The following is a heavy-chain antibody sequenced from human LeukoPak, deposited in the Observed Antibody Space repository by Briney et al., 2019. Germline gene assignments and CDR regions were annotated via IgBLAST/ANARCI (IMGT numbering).Heavy chain of an antibody. V-gene: IGHV3-7*01. J-gene: IGHJ3*01. CDR3: VAWGNSGNS. D-gene: IGHD1-26*01. CDR2: MNGDGSQI. CDR1: GFTFSSYS. Sequence: GGSLRLSCAASGFTFSSYSMNWVRQAPAKGLEWVAHMNGDGSQIYYMDFVKGRFTISRDNAKNSLYLQMNGLRAEDTAVYYCVAWGNSGNSWGQGTMVIVSS.